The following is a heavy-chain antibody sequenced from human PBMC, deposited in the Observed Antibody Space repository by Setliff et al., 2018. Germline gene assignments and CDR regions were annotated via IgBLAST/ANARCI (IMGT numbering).Heavy chain of an antibody. CDR2: IWDEGGNK. J-gene: IGHJ4*02. CDR1: GFTFSTYR. V-gene: IGHV3-33*08. CDR3: ARTCSGSGCYAGLES. Sequence: PGGSLRLSCAASGFTFSTYRMHWVRQAPGKGLEWVAVIWDEGGNKYHADSVKGRFTSSRDNSKNTLYLQMNSLRPEDTAVYYCARTCSGSGCYAGLESWGQGTPVTVSS. D-gene: IGHD2-15*01.